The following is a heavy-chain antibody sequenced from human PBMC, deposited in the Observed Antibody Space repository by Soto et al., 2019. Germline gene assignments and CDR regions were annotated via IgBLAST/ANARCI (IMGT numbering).Heavy chain of an antibody. D-gene: IGHD6-13*01. J-gene: IGHJ4*02. CDR3: AKSPLIAAAGDYFDY. V-gene: IGHV3-23*01. Sequence: GESLKISCAASGFTFSSYAMSWVRQAPGKGLEWVSAISGSGGSTYYADSVKGRFTISRDNSKNTLYLQMNSLRAEDTAVYYCAKSPLIAAAGDYFDYWGQGTLVTVSS. CDR2: ISGSGGST. CDR1: GFTFSSYA.